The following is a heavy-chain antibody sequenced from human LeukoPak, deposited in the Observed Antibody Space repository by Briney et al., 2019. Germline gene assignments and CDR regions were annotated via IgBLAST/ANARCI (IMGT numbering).Heavy chain of an antibody. D-gene: IGHD1-26*01. J-gene: IGHJ3*02. CDR1: RFIFSNYA. V-gene: IGHV3-23*01. Sequence: GGSLRLSCAASRFIFSNYAMNWVRQAPGKGLEWVSSVSGNGVTTYYADSVKGRFTISRDNAKNSLYLQMNSLRAEDTAVYYCARVAGADAFDIWGQGTMVTVSS. CDR2: VSGNGVTT. CDR3: ARVAGADAFDI.